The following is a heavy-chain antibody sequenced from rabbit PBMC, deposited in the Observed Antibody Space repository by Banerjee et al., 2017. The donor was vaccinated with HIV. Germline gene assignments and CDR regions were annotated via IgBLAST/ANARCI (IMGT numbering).Heavy chain of an antibody. D-gene: IGHD4-1*01. CDR3: ARDLAGVIGWNFGL. CDR1: GFSLSSRYD. Sequence: QEQLEESGGDLVKPGASLTLTCTASGFSLSSRYDIFWVRQAPGKGLEWIACIYADSSGNTYYASWAKGRFTISKTSSTTVTLQMTSLTAADTATYFCARDLAGVIGWNFGLWGPGTLVTVS. CDR2: IYADSSGNT. J-gene: IGHJ6*01. V-gene: IGHV1S45*01.